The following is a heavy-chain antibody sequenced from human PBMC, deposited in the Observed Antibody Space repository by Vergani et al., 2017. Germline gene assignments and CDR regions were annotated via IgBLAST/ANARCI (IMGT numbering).Heavy chain of an antibody. V-gene: IGHV3-33*01. CDR3: ARDDSRCYYRYYMDV. D-gene: IGHD3-22*01. J-gene: IGHJ6*03. CDR1: GFPFSSYG. Sequence: QVQLVESGGGVVQPGRSLRLSCAASGFPFSSYGMHWVRQAPGKGLEWVAVIWYDGSNKYYADSVKGRFTISRDNSKNTLYLQMNSLRAEDTAVYYCARDDSRCYYRYYMDVWGKGTTVTVSS. CDR2: IWYDGSNK.